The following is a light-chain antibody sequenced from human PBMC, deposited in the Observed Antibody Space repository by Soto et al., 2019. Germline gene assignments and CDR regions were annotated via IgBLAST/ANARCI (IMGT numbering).Light chain of an antibody. CDR2: GAS. CDR1: QSVSSN. J-gene: IGKJ5*01. Sequence: EILITQSQATLSVSPGPRASLSWRASQSVSSNLAWYQQKPGQAPRLLIYGASSRATGIPVRFSGSGSGTEFTLTISSLQSEDFAVYYCQQYNNWPLTFGQGTRLEIK. V-gene: IGKV3-15*01. CDR3: QQYNNWPLT.